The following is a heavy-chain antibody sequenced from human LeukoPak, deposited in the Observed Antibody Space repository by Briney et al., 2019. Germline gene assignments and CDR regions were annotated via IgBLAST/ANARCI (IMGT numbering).Heavy chain of an antibody. D-gene: IGHD2-15*01. J-gene: IGHJ4*02. CDR1: GYTFTTYN. Sequence: GASVKVSCKASGYTFTTYNIHWVRQAPGQGLEWMGWITPNSGGTNYAQKFQGRVTMTRDTSISTAYMELSGLRSDDTAAYSCARGRGGGYFDFWGQETLVTVSS. CDR2: ITPNSGGT. V-gene: IGHV1-2*02. CDR3: ARGRGGGYFDF.